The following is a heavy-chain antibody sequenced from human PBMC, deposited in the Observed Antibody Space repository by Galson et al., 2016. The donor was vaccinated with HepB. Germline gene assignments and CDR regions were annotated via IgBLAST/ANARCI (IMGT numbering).Heavy chain of an antibody. Sequence: SETLSLTCDVSGDSISRTSYFWGWIRQPPGKGLEWIGTIYYSGSTYYTPSLESRVTMSVDTSKNQFSLNLKSVTASDTAIYYCARQVTRSRSKSAAGTPWFDPWGQGTLVTVSS. J-gene: IGHJ5*02. D-gene: IGHD6-13*01. CDR1: GDSISRTSYF. V-gene: IGHV4-39*01. CDR2: IYYSGST. CDR3: ARQVTRSRSKSAAGTPWFDP.